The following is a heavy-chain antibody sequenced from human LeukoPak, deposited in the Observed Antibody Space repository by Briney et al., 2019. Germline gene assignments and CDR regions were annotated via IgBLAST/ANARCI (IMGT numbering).Heavy chain of an antibody. D-gene: IGHD3-22*01. CDR3: ARGPPYDSSGYLDY. CDR2: IIPIFGTA. V-gene: IGHV1-69*05. CDR1: GGTFSSYA. J-gene: IGHJ4*02. Sequence: SVKVSCKASGGTFSSYAIGWVRQAPGQGLEWMGGIIPIFGTANYAQEFQGRVTITTYESASTAYMELSSLRSEDTAVYSCARGPPYDSSGYLDYWGQGTLVTVSS.